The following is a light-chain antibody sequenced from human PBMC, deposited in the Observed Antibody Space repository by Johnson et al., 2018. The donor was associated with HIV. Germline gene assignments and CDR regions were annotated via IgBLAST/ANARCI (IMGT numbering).Light chain of an antibody. CDR2: ENN. CDR3: GTWDSSLSVGV. CDR1: SSNIGNNF. Sequence: QSVLTQPPSVSAAPGQKVTISCSGSSSNIGNNFVSWYQQLPGTAPKLLIYENNKRPSGIPDRFSGSKSGTSATLGITGLQTGDEADYYCGTWDSSLSVGVFGTGPKVTVL. V-gene: IGLV1-51*02. J-gene: IGLJ1*01.